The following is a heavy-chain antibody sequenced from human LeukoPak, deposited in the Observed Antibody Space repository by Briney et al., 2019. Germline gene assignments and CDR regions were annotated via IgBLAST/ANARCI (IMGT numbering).Heavy chain of an antibody. CDR2: IYYSGYT. D-gene: IGHD2-2*01. J-gene: IGHJ4*02. CDR1: GASISSYY. CDR3: ARDPGPYCTTTSCYVDY. V-gene: IGHV4-59*01. Sequence: PETLSLTCTVSGASISSYYWSWIRQPPGKGLEWIGCIYYSGYTNYNPSLKSRVTMSVDTSKNQFSLKVSSVTAADTAVYYCARDPGPYCTTTSCYVDYWGRGTLVTVSS.